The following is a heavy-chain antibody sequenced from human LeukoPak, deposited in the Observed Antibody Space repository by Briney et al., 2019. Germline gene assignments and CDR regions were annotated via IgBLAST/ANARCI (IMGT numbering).Heavy chain of an antibody. CDR1: GFTSVDYA. V-gene: IGHV3-43*02. Sequence: RGSPRLSCAASGFTSVDYAMRWVRQAPGGGLEWVSLISGDGGSTYYADSVKGRFTISRDNSKNTLYLQMNSLRTEDTALYYCARAARKTGSYYKLWGQGTLVTVSS. CDR3: ARAARKTGSYYKL. CDR2: ISGDGGST. D-gene: IGHD1-26*01. J-gene: IGHJ4*02.